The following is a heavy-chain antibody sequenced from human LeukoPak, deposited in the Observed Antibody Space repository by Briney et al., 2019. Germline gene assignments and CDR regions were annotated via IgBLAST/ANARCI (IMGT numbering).Heavy chain of an antibody. CDR2: INPSGGST. Sequence: ASVKVSCKASGYTFTSYYIHWVRQAPGQGLEWMGIINPSGGSTNYAQKFQGGVTMTRDTSTSTVYMELSSPRSEDTAVYYCARDRPLYGDYYFDYWGQGTLVTVSS. CDR1: GYTFTSYY. D-gene: IGHD4-17*01. V-gene: IGHV1-46*01. J-gene: IGHJ4*02. CDR3: ARDRPLYGDYYFDY.